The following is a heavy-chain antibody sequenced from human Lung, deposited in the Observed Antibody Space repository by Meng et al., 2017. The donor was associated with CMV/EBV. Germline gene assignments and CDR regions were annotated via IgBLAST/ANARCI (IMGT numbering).Heavy chain of an antibody. Sequence: ASVKVSCKASGYPFTIYYMHWVRQAPGQGLEWMGIINPSAGGTSYAQKFRGRLTMTRDTSTSTVYMELSSLRSEDTAVYYCARDRGYANSWYEADYWGQGXLVTVSS. J-gene: IGHJ4*02. CDR2: INPSAGGT. CDR3: ARDRGYANSWYEADY. CDR1: GYPFTIYY. V-gene: IGHV1-46*01. D-gene: IGHD6-13*01.